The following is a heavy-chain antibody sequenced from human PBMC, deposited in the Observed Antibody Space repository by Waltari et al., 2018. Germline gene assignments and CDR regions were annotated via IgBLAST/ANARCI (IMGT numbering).Heavy chain of an antibody. CDR3: ARGLGYCSSTSCSYGMDV. CDR1: GGTFSSYA. J-gene: IGHJ6*02. D-gene: IGHD2-2*01. CDR2: IIPIFGTA. V-gene: IGHV1-69*08. Sequence: QVQLVQSGAEVKKPGSSVKVSCKASGGTFSSYAISWVRQAPGQGLEWMGRIIPIFGTANYAQKFQGRVTSTADKSTSTAYMELSSLRSEDTAVYYCARGLGYCSSTSCSYGMDVWGQGTTVTVSS.